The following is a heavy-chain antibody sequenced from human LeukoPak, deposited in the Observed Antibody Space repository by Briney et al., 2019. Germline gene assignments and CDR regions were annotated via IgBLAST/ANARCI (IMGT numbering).Heavy chain of an antibody. CDR1: GFIFSSYA. J-gene: IGHJ4*02. D-gene: IGHD2-2*03. CDR3: ASGYCSSTSCFPDY. V-gene: IGHV3-30*09. CDR2: ISYDRSNK. Sequence: GRSLRLSCAASGFIFSSYAMHWVRQAPGKWLEWVAVISYDRSNKYYADSVKGRFAISRDNSKNTLYLQMNSLRGEDTAVYHCASGYCSSTSCFPDYWGQGTLVTVSS.